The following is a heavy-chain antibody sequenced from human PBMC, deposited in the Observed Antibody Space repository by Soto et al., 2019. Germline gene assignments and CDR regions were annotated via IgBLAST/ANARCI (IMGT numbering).Heavy chain of an antibody. Sequence: EVQLVESGGGLVKPGWSLRLSCAASGLTFSSYSMNWVRQAPGKGLEWVSSISSSSSYIYYADSVKGRFTISRDNAKNSLYLQMNSLRAEDTAVYYCASWSSRSWYDNWGQGTLVTVSS. J-gene: IGHJ5*02. CDR3: ASWSSRSWYDN. CDR2: ISSSSSYI. V-gene: IGHV3-21*01. CDR1: GLTFSSYS. D-gene: IGHD3-3*01.